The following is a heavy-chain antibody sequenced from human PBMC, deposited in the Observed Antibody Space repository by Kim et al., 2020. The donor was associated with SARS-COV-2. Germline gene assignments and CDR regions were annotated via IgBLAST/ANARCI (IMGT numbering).Heavy chain of an antibody. CDR2: IYHSGST. Sequence: SETLSLTCAVSGGSISSSNWWSWVRQPPGKGLEWIGEIYHSGSTNYNPSLKSRVTISVDKSKNQFSLKLSSLTAADTAVYYCARGPITMVRGVYDYWGQGTLVTVSS. CDR3: ARGPITMVRGVYDY. CDR1: GGSISSSNW. V-gene: IGHV4-4*02. J-gene: IGHJ4*02. D-gene: IGHD3-10*01.